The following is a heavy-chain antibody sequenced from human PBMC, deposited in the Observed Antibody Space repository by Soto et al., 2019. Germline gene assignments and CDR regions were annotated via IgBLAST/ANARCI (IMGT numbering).Heavy chain of an antibody. J-gene: IGHJ6*02. CDR3: ARDRGAYGMDV. V-gene: IGHV1-18*01. CDR1: GYTFTSYG. CDR2: ISAYNGNT. Sequence: QVQLVQSGAEVKKPGASVKFSCKASGYTFTSYGISWVRQAPGQGLEWMGWISAYNGNTNYAQKLQGRVTMTTDTSTRTAYMELRSLRSDDTAMYYCARDRGAYGMDVWGQGTTVTVSS.